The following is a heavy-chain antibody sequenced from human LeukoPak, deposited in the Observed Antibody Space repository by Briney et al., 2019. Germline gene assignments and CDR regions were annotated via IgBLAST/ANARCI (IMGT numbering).Heavy chain of an antibody. Sequence: GGSLRLSCGASGFAFSSYWMTWLRQAPGRGLEFVANIEPAGSATYYADSVKGRFTISRDNTKNLLYLQMNSLTAEDSAVYHCGRFGYVSAVDTWGQGDLVTVSS. CDR1: GFAFSSYW. D-gene: IGHD2-15*01. V-gene: IGHV3-7*01. CDR3: GRFGYVSAVDT. CDR2: IEPAGSAT. J-gene: IGHJ5*02.